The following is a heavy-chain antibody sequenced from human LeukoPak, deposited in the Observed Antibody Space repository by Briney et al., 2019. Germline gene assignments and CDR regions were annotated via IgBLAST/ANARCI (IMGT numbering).Heavy chain of an antibody. CDR2: IYYSGST. CDR1: GGSISSSSYY. J-gene: IGHJ4*02. D-gene: IGHD1-26*01. Sequence: PSETLSLTCTVSGGSISSSSYYWGWIRQPPGKGPEWIGSIYYSGSTYYNPSLKSRVTISVDTSKNQFSLKLSSVTAADTAVYYCARVGATIRQALSAYFDYWGQGTLVTVSS. CDR3: ARVGATIRQALSAYFDY. V-gene: IGHV4-39*07.